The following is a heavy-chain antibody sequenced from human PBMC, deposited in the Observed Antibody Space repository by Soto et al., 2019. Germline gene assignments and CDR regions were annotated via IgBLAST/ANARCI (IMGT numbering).Heavy chain of an antibody. J-gene: IGHJ5*02. CDR1: GYTFTSYC. Sequence: ASVKGSCKASGYTFTSYCIHRGRQATGQRLEWMGWMNPNSGNTGYAQKFQGRVTMTRNTSISTAYMELSSLRSEDTAVYYCARGKCGGGSCYRKRSWFDPWGQGTLVTVSS. V-gene: IGHV1-8*01. CDR3: ARGKCGGGSCYRKRSWFDP. CDR2: MNPNSGNT. D-gene: IGHD2-15*01.